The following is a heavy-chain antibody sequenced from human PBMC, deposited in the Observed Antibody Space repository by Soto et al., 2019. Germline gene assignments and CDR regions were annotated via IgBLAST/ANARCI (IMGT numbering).Heavy chain of an antibody. D-gene: IGHD4-17*01. Sequence: QVQLVQSGAEVKKPGASVKVSCKASGYAFSQFYIHWMRQAPGQGLEWMGWINPNSGRTKFAQNFQGWVTMTRDTSIKTVYMELSGLRSAATAVYYCALECGCTTATLDYYFFYMDVWGNGTTVTVSS. J-gene: IGHJ6*03. CDR3: ALECGCTTATLDYYFFYMDV. CDR2: INPNSGRT. CDR1: GYAFSQFY. V-gene: IGHV1-2*04.